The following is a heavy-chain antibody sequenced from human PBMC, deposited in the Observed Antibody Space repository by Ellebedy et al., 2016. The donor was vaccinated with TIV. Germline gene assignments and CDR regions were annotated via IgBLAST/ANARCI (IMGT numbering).Heavy chain of an antibody. Sequence: GESLKISCAASGFTFSSYSMNWVRQAPGKGLEWVSSISSSSSYIYYADSVKGRFTISRDNAKNSLYLQMNSLRAEDTTVYYCARDLGYGDYEDYYGMDVWGQGTTVTVSS. J-gene: IGHJ6*02. CDR1: GFTFSSYS. CDR2: ISSSSSYI. D-gene: IGHD4-17*01. V-gene: IGHV3-21*01. CDR3: ARDLGYGDYEDYYGMDV.